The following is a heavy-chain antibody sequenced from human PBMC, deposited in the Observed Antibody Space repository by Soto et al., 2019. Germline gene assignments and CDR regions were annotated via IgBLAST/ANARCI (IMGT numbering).Heavy chain of an antibody. CDR2: INSDGSST. D-gene: IGHD6-13*01. Sequence: EVQLVESGGGLVQPGGSLRLSCAASGFTFSSYWMHWVRQAPGKGLVWVSRINSDGSSTSYADSVKGRFTISRDNANNTLYLQMNSLRAEDTAVYYCARVSGSSWYGLDYWGQGTLVTVSS. CDR1: GFTFSSYW. V-gene: IGHV3-74*01. J-gene: IGHJ4*02. CDR3: ARVSGSSWYGLDY.